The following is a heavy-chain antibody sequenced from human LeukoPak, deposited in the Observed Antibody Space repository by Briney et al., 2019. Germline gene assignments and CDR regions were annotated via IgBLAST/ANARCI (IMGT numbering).Heavy chain of an antibody. Sequence: PGGSLRLSCAASGFTFSSYAMSWVRQAPGKGLEWVSAIRGSGGSTYYADSVKGRFTISRDNSKNTLYLQMNSLRAEDTAVYYCAKSRPMYYYDSSGYSNDAFDIWGQGTMVTVSS. D-gene: IGHD3-22*01. J-gene: IGHJ3*02. CDR3: AKSRPMYYYDSSGYSNDAFDI. CDR2: IRGSGGST. V-gene: IGHV3-23*01. CDR1: GFTFSSYA.